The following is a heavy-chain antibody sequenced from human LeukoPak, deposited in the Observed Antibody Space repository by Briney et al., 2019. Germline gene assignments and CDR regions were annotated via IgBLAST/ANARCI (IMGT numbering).Heavy chain of an antibody. CDR3: ARKHMVRGGTSEYYYYGMDV. D-gene: IGHD3-10*01. V-gene: IGHV3-11*01. J-gene: IGHJ6*02. CDR2: ISSSGSTI. Sequence: GGSLRLSCAASGFTFSDYYMSWIRQAPGKGLEWVSYISSSGSTIYYADSVKGRFTISRDNAKNSLYLQMNSLRAEDTAVYYCARKHMVRGGTSEYYYYGMDVWGQGTTVTVSS. CDR1: GFTFSDYY.